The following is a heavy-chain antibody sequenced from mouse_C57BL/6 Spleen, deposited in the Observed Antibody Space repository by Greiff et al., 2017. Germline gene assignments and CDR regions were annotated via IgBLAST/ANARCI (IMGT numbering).Heavy chain of an antibody. CDR1: GYTFTSYW. CDR3: ARRDGNYVVDY. J-gene: IGHJ2*01. Sequence: VQLQQPGAELVMPGASVKLSCKASGYTFTSYWMHWVKQRPGQGLEWIGEIDPSDSYTNYNQKFKGKSTLTVDKSSSTAYMQLSSLTSEDSAVXYCARRDGNYVVDYWGQGTTLTVAS. V-gene: IGHV1-69*01. D-gene: IGHD2-1*01. CDR2: IDPSDSYT.